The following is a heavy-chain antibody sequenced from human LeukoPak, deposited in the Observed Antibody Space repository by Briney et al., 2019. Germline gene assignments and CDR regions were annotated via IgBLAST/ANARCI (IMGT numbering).Heavy chain of an antibody. J-gene: IGHJ4*02. D-gene: IGHD3-10*01. V-gene: IGHV1-3*01. CDR3: ARLLSSSWTNFDY. Sequence: KFQGRVTITRDTSASTAHMELSSLRSEDTAVYYCARLLSSSWTNFDYWGQGTLVTVSS.